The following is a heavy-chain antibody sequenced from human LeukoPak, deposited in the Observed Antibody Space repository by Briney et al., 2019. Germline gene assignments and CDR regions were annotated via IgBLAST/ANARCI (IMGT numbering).Heavy chain of an antibody. Sequence: ASVKVSCKASGYTFTSYYMHWVRQAPGQGLEWMGIINPSGGSTSYAQKFQGRVTMTRDTSTSTVYMELSSLRSGDTAVYYCARENVEVATGNAFDIWGQGTMVTVSS. V-gene: IGHV1-46*01. CDR2: INPSGGST. CDR1: GYTFTSYY. D-gene: IGHD5-24*01. J-gene: IGHJ3*02. CDR3: ARENVEVATGNAFDI.